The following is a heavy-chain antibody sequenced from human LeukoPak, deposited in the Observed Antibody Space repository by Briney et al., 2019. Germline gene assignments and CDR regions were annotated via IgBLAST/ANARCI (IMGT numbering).Heavy chain of an antibody. J-gene: IGHJ4*02. D-gene: IGHD6-19*01. V-gene: IGHV3-74*01. Sequence: AGGSLRLSCAASGFTFSSYWMHWVRQAPGKGLVWVSRINSDGSSTSNADSVKGRFTISRDNAKNSLYLQMNSLRAEDTALYYCAKEIAVAGPGPLAYWGQGTLVTVSS. CDR1: GFTFSSYW. CDR2: INSDGSST. CDR3: AKEIAVAGPGPLAY.